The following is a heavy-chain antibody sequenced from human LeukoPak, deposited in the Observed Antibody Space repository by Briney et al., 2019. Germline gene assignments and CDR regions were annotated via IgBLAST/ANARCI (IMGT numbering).Heavy chain of an antibody. CDR2: IYSGGRR. CDR3: ARAKTWNYTPYYFDS. D-gene: IGHD1-7*01. V-gene: IGHV3-53*01. Sequence: GESLRLSCAASGFTVSGNYMSWVRQAPGKGLEWVSSIYSGGRRDYAVSVKGRVTISRDNFKNTLFLQMTSLRAEDTAVYYCARAKTWNYTPYYFDSWGQGTLVTVSS. CDR1: GFTVSGNY. J-gene: IGHJ4*02.